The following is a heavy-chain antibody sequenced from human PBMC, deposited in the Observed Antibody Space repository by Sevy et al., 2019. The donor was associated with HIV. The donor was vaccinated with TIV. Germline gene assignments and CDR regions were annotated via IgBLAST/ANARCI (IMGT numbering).Heavy chain of an antibody. CDR2: ISSTSSYI. CDR1: GFTFSTYG. Sequence: GGSLRLSCAASGFTFSTYGMNWVRQAPGKGLEWVSSISSTSSYIDYAYSVKGRCTISRDNAKNSLYLQMNNLRAEDTALYYCARDYNSGWRKFNLFDPWGKGTLVTVSS. D-gene: IGHD6-19*01. V-gene: IGHV3-21*01. J-gene: IGHJ5*02. CDR3: ARDYNSGWRKFNLFDP.